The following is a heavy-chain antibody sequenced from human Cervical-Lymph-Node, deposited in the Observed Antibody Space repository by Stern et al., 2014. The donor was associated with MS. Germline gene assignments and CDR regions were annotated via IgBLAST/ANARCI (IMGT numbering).Heavy chain of an antibody. CDR3: ATGGTWNSYYFDQ. Sequence: EVQLVESGGGLIQPGGSLRLSCAVSGVNVSSHYMTWVRQAPGKGLEWVSILYSDESAYYADSVKGRFTISRDNSKHTLFLQMNSLRAEDTAVYYCATGGTWNSYYFDQWGQGTLVTVSS. V-gene: IGHV3-53*01. CDR2: LYSDESA. J-gene: IGHJ4*02. CDR1: GVNVSSHY. D-gene: IGHD1-7*01.